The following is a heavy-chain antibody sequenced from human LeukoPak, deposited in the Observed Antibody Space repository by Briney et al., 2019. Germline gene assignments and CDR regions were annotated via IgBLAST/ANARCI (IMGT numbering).Heavy chain of an antibody. V-gene: IGHV4-30-2*01. CDR3: ARFSPRAMGNYLDF. CDR1: GGSISSGSYS. CDR2: IYPRGST. D-gene: IGHD7-27*01. Sequence: SQTLSLTCAVSGGSISSGSYSWSWIRQPPGKGLEWIGYIYPRGSTYYNPSLKSRVILSLDKSANQFSLNLSSVTAADTAVYYCARFSPRAMGNYLDFWGLGTLVTVSS. J-gene: IGHJ4*02.